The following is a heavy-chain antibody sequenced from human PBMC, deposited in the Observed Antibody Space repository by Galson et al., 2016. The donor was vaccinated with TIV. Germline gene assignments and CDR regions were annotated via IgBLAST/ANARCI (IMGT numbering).Heavy chain of an antibody. V-gene: IGHV5-51*01. J-gene: IGHJ3*02. D-gene: IGHD2-21*01. CDR2: IFPSDSDT. Sequence: QSGAEVTKTGESLKISCKGSGHNFITYWIGWARQMPGKGLEWMGIIFPSDSDTRYSPSFEGQVTISADKSASTISLQWTSLKTSDSGIYYCARRGGSDSPARAFDIWGQGTMVTVSS. CDR1: GHNFITYW. CDR3: ARRGGSDSPARAFDI.